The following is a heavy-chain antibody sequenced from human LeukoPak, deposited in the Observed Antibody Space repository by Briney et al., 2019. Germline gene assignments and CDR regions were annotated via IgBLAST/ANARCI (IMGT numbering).Heavy chain of an antibody. CDR1: GFTFSSSA. V-gene: IGHV3-23*01. Sequence: GGSLRLSCAASGFTFSSSAMSWVRQAPGKGLEWVSNISGSGSGGSTYYADSVKGRFTISRDNSKNTLYLQMNSLRAEDRAVYYCAKFDLGYYYDSSGNDIWGQGTMVTVSS. CDR3: AKFDLGYYYDSSGNDI. D-gene: IGHD3-22*01. CDR2: ISGSGSGGST. J-gene: IGHJ3*02.